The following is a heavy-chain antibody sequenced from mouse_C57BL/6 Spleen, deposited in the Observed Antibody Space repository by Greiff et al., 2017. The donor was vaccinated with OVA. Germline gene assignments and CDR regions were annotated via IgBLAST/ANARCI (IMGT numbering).Heavy chain of an antibody. CDR2: IRSKSNNYAT. D-gene: IGHD2-2*01. CDR3: VRQESTMVTTYYYAMDY. J-gene: IGHJ4*01. V-gene: IGHV10-1*01. Sequence: EVKLMESGGGLVQPKGSLKLSCAASGFSFNTYAMNWVRQAPGKGLEWVARIRSKSNNYATYYADSVKDRFTISRDDSESMLYLQMNNLKTEDTAMYYCVRQESTMVTTYYYAMDYWGQGTSVTVSS. CDR1: GFSFNTYA.